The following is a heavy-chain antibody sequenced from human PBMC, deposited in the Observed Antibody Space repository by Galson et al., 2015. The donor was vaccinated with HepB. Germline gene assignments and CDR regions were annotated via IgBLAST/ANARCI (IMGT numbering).Heavy chain of an antibody. D-gene: IGHD6-19*01. CDR2: INPNSGGT. J-gene: IGHJ4*02. Sequence: SVKVSCKASGYTFTGYYMHWVRQAPGQGLEWMGRINPNSGGTNYAQKFQGRVTMTRDTSISTAYMELSRLRSDDTAVYYCASLSIAVAGTVDYWGQGTLVTVSS. CDR3: ASLSIAVAGTVDY. V-gene: IGHV1-2*06. CDR1: GYTFTGYY.